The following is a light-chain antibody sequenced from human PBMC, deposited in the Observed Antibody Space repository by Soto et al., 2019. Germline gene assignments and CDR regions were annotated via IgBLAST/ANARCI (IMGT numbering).Light chain of an antibody. CDR1: QTVRNNY. CDR3: QQYDGSPRT. CDR2: DAS. Sequence: EFVFTQCPCTLSLSPGEGATLSCRASQTVRNNYLAWYQQKPGQAPRLLIYDASSRAAGIPDRFSGSGSGTDFTLTITRLEPEEFAVYHCQQYDGSPRTFGQGTKVDIK. J-gene: IGKJ1*01. V-gene: IGKV3-20*01.